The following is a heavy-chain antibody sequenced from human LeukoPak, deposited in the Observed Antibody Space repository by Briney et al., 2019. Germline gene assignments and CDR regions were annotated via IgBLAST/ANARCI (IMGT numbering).Heavy chain of an antibody. CDR2: INRSGST. D-gene: IGHD5-24*01. V-gene: IGHV4-34*01. CDR3: ASVGMATTTGYYFDY. J-gene: IGHJ4*02. Sequence: SETLSLTCAVYGGSFSGYYWSWIRQPPGKGLEWIGEINRSGSTNYNPSLKSRVTISVDTSKNQFSLKLSSVTAADTAVYYCASVGMATTTGYYFDYWGQGTLVTVSS. CDR1: GGSFSGYY.